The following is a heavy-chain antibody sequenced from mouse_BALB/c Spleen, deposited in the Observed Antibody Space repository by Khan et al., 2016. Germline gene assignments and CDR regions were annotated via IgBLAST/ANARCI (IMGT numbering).Heavy chain of an antibody. CDR1: GYAFSNYW. V-gene: IGHV1-80*01. CDR2: LFPGDGDA. J-gene: IGHJ3*01. CDR3: ASSPDGYSSAWFAY. Sequence: QVQLQQSGAELVRPGASVKISCKASGYAFSNYWMNWVKQRPGQGLEWIGQLFPGDGDANYNGKFKDKATLTADKSSSTAYIKLSSLTSEDSAVYFCASSPDGYSSAWFAYWGQGTLVTVSA. D-gene: IGHD2-3*01.